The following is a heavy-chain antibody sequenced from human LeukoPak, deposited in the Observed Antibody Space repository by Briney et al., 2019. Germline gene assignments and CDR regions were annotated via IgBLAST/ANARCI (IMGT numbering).Heavy chain of an antibody. CDR3: ARDGNGVRYNWFDP. CDR1: GGSISSGSYY. CDR2: IYTSGST. V-gene: IGHV4-61*02. Sequence: SETLSLTCTVSGGSISSGSYYWSWIRQPAGKGLEWIGRIYTSGSTNYNPSLKSRVTISVDTPKNQFSLKVSSVTAADTAVYYCARDGNGVRYNWFDPWGQGTLVTVSS. J-gene: IGHJ5*02. D-gene: IGHD3-9*01.